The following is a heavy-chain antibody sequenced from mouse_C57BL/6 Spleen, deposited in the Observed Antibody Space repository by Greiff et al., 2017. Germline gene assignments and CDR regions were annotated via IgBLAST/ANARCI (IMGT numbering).Heavy chain of an antibody. CDR1: GFTFSSYA. CDR3: AREGEYYFDY. J-gene: IGHJ2*01. Sequence: DVMLVESGGGLVKPGGSLKLSCAASGFTFSSYAMSWVRQTPEKRLEWVATISDGGSYTYYPDNVKGRFTISRDNAKNNLYLQMSHLKSEDTAMYYCAREGEYYFDYWGQGTTLTVSS. V-gene: IGHV5-4*01. CDR2: ISDGGSYT.